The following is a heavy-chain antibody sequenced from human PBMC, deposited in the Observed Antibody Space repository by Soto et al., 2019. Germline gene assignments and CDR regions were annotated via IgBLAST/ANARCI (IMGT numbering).Heavy chain of an antibody. Sequence: SETLSLTCAVYGGSFSGYYWSWIRQPPGKGLEWIGEINHSGSTNYNPSLKSRVTISVDTSKNQFSLKLSSVTAADTAVYYCAAHLVYCSSTSCTPLGKNNWFDPWGQGTLVTVSS. CDR2: INHSGST. CDR1: GGSFSGYY. J-gene: IGHJ5*02. D-gene: IGHD2-2*01. CDR3: AAHLVYCSSTSCTPLGKNNWFDP. V-gene: IGHV4-34*01.